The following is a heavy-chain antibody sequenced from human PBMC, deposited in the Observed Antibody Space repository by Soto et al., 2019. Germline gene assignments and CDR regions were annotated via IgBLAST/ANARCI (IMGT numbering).Heavy chain of an antibody. CDR2: IHSSGDT. D-gene: IGHD3-22*01. V-gene: IGHV4-4*08. J-gene: IGHJ4*02. CDR3: ARREVVTTLGAFDY. Sequence: QVQLQESGPGLVKPSETLSLTCTVSRGSISGYYWGWIRQPPGKEPEWIAYIHSSGDTNYNPSLRSRVIMCVDTSKKQFSLKLRSVTAADTAVYFCARREVVTTLGAFDYWGQGTLVTVSS. CDR1: RGSISGYY.